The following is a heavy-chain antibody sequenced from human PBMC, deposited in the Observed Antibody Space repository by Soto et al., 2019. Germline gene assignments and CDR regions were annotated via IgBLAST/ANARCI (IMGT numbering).Heavy chain of an antibody. CDR1: GGTFSSYA. J-gene: IGHJ6*02. CDR2: IIPIFGTA. CDR3: ATTPPVGGYYCYGMDV. Sequence: QVQLVQSGAEVKTPGSSVTVSCKASGGTFSSYAISWVRQAPGQGLEWMGGIIPIFGTANYAQKCQGRVTITADESTSTAYMELSSLRYEDTAVYYCATTPPVGGYYCYGMDVWGQGTTVTVSS. V-gene: IGHV1-69*12. D-gene: IGHD1-26*01.